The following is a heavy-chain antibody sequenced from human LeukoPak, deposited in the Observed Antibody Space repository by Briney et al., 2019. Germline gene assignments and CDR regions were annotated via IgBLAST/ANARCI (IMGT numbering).Heavy chain of an antibody. CDR2: PSYDGSNK. D-gene: IGHD6-19*01. CDR1: GFTFSSYD. V-gene: IGHV3-30*18. CDR3: AKGHSSGWYLDS. Sequence: PGGSLRLSCAASGFTFSSYDMHWVRQAPGKGLEWVALPSYDGSNKYYADSVKGRFTISRDSSTNTLYLQMISLRAEDTAVYYCAKGHSSGWYLDSWGQGTLVTVSS. J-gene: IGHJ4*02.